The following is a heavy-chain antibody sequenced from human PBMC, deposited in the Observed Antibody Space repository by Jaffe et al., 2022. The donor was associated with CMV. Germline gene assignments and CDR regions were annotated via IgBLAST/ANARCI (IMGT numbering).Heavy chain of an antibody. V-gene: IGHV3-7*01. J-gene: IGHJ5*02. CDR1: GFTFSSYW. D-gene: IGHD6-6*01. Sequence: EVQLVESGGGLVQPGGSLRLSCAASGFTFSSYWMSWVRQAPGKGLEWVANIKQDGSEKYYVDSVKGRFTISRDNAKNSLYLQMNSLRAEDTAVYYCARGIEYSSSSGNWFDPWGQGTLVTVSS. CDR2: IKQDGSEK. CDR3: ARGIEYSSSSGNWFDP.